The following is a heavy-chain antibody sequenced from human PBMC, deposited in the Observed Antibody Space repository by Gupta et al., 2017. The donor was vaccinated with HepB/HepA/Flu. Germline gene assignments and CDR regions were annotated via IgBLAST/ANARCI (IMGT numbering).Heavy chain of an antibody. J-gene: IGHJ4*02. D-gene: IGHD4-17*01. CDR3: ERHGATTVWVWFDY. V-gene: IGHV4-59*08. CDR2: IYYRGST. CDR1: GGSISSYY. Sequence: QVQLQESGPGLVKPSETLSLTCTVAGGSISSYYWSWIRQPPGKGLEWIGYIYYRGSTNYNPSLKSRVTIAVDTSKNQFSLKLSAVTAADTAVYYCERHGATTVWVWFDYWGQGTLVTVSA.